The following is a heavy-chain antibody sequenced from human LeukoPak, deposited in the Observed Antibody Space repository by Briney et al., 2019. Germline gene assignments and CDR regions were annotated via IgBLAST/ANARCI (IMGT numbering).Heavy chain of an antibody. Sequence: PSETLSLTCTVSGGSISSYYWSWIRQPPGKGLEWIGYIYYSGSTNYNPSLKSRVTISRDTSKNQFSLKLSSVTAADTAVYYCARGSVNTSIQIDYWGQGTLVTVSS. D-gene: IGHD4-17*01. J-gene: IGHJ4*02. V-gene: IGHV4-59*01. CDR1: GGSISSYY. CDR3: ARGSVNTSIQIDY. CDR2: IYYSGST.